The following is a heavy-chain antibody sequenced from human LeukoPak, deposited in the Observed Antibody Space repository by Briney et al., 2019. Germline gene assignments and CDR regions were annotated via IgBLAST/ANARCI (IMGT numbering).Heavy chain of an antibody. CDR2: IKSQTDGGTT. V-gene: IGHV3-15*01. CDR1: GFTFSNAW. CDR3: AKVFYQLLSNYFDY. Sequence: GGSLRLSCAAFGFTFSNAWVSWVPEAPGKGREGVGRIKSQTDGGTTVYAAPEKGRFTISREDSRNTLYLQMNSLRAEDTAVYYCAKVFYQLLSNYFDYWGQGTLVTVSS. D-gene: IGHD2-2*01. J-gene: IGHJ4*02.